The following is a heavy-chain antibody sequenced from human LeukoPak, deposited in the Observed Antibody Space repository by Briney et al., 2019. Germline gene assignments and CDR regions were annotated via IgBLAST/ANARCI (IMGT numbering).Heavy chain of an antibody. CDR3: TRGPVTGLLRSNKYYYMDV. V-gene: IGHV3-49*04. Sequence: PGGSLRLSCTTSGFTFGEYAMTWVRQAPGKGVEWVGYIRSKAYDGTTENAASVKGRFTISRDDSKCIAYLQMNSLKAEDTAVYFCTRGPVTGLLRSNKYYYMDVWGKGTTVTISS. CDR2: IRSKAYDGTT. J-gene: IGHJ6*03. D-gene: IGHD6-19*01. CDR1: GFTFGEYA.